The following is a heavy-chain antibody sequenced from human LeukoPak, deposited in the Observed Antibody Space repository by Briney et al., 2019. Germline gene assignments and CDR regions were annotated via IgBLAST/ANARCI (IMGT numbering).Heavy chain of an antibody. V-gene: IGHV3-30*03. J-gene: IGHJ6*02. D-gene: IGHD4-17*01. CDR2: MAADGSNI. CDR3: ARERNTVTPRPPGYYGMDV. Sequence: GGSLRLSCAASGFIFSIYGMHWVRQAPGKGLEWVALMAADGSNIYYADSVKGRFTISRDNSKNTLYLQMNSLRAEDTAVYYCARERNTVTPRPPGYYGMDVWGQGTTVTVSS. CDR1: GFIFSIYG.